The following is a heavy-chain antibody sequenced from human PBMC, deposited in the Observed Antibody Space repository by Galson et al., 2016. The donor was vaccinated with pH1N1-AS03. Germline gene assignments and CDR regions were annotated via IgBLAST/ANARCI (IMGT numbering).Heavy chain of an antibody. CDR2: ISADSGDT. CDR1: GYTFNLYG. CDR3: ARDRHPAGTLEY. Sequence: SVKVSCKASGYTFNLYGTSWVRQAPGQGLEWLGWISADSGDTHYAQNFQGRVSMTTDTSTSTATFELRSRGSDETAVYFCARDRHPAGTLEYWGQGTPVIVSS. J-gene: IGHJ4*02. D-gene: IGHD1-7*01. V-gene: IGHV1-18*01.